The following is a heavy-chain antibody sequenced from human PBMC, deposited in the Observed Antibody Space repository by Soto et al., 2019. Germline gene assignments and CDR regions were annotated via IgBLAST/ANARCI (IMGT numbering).Heavy chain of an antibody. D-gene: IGHD2-2*01. V-gene: IGHV3-23*01. CDR3: ATDQGSSPRWDY. J-gene: IGHJ4*02. CDR1: GLTFSSYA. Sequence: GGSLRLFCAASGLTFSSYAMSWVRQAPGKGLEWVSAISGSGGSTYYADSVKGRFTISRDNSKNTLYLQMNSLRAEDTAVYYCATDQGSSPRWDYWGQGTLVTVSS. CDR2: ISGSGGST.